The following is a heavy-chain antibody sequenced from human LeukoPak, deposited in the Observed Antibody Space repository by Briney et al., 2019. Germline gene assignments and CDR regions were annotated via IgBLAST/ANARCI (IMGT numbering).Heavy chain of an antibody. CDR1: GGTFSSYA. CDR2: IIPIFGTA. D-gene: IGHD3-9*01. Sequence: ASVKVSCKASGGTFSSYAISWVRQAPEQGLEWMGGIIPIFGTANYAQKFQGRVTITADESTSTAYMELSSLRSEDTAVYYCASLTTGTADYYYYYVDVWGKGTTVTVSS. CDR3: ASLTTGTADYYYYYVDV. J-gene: IGHJ6*03. V-gene: IGHV1-69*01.